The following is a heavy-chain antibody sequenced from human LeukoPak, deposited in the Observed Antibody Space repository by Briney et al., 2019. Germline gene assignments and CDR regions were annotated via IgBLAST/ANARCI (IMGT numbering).Heavy chain of an antibody. CDR2: ISYDGSNK. Sequence: GGSLRLSCAASGFTFSSYVMHWVRQAPGKGLEWVAVISYDGSNKYYADSVKGRFTISRDNSKNTLYLQMSSVRVDDTAVYYCARDRGRYYDSRGFYWGYYFDSWGQGILVTVST. J-gene: IGHJ4*02. D-gene: IGHD3-22*01. V-gene: IGHV3-30*03. CDR1: GFTFSSYV. CDR3: ARDRGRYYDSRGFYWGYYFDS.